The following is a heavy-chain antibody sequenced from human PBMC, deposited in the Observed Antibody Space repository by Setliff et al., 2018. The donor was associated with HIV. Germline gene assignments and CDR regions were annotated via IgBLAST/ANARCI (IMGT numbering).Heavy chain of an antibody. J-gene: IGHJ6*03. V-gene: IGHV1-46*01. D-gene: IGHD3-16*01. CDR1: GYTFTSSY. Sequence: ASVKVSCKASGYTFTSSYMHWVRQAPGQGLEWMGIINPSSGGTTYAQIFQGRVTMTRDTSTSTVYMELSSLRSEDTAVYYCARCGAGEWHLYMDVWGKGTAVTVSS. CDR3: ARCGAGEWHLYMDV. CDR2: INPSSGGT.